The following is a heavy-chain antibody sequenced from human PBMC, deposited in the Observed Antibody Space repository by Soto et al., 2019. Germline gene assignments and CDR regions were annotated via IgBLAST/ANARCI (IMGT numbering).Heavy chain of an antibody. V-gene: IGHV6-1*01. Sequence: SQTLSLTCAISRDRVSINSSACNLIRQSTSRGLEWLGRTYYRSKWLNDYAVSMKSRITINPDTSKNQFSLHLNSVTPDNTVVYCGVRLVGGAADDWGQGTLVTVSS. CDR1: RDRVSINSSA. J-gene: IGHJ4*02. D-gene: IGHD1-26*01. CDR3: VRLVGGAADD. CDR2: TYYRSKWLN.